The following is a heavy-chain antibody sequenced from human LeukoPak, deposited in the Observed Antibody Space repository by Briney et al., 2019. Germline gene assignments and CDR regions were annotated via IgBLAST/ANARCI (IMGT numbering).Heavy chain of an antibody. J-gene: IGHJ2*01. CDR1: GGSLSDYY. Sequence: SETLSLTCTVSGGSLSDYYWSWVRQSAGKRLEWIGRISTSGRTNYNPSLMSRLTMSLDTSKNQFSLNLKSVTAADTAVYFCARKDSFWYFDLWGRGTLVTVSS. CDR3: ARKDSFWYFDL. CDR2: ISTSGRT. V-gene: IGHV4-4*07.